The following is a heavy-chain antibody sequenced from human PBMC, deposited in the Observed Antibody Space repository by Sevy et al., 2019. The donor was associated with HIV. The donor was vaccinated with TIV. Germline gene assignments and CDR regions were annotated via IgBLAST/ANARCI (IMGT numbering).Heavy chain of an antibody. V-gene: IGHV3-48*02. CDR1: GFTFSSYS. Sequence: GGSLRLSCAASGFTFSSYSMNWVRQAPGKGLEWVSYISSSSSTIYYADSVKGRFTISRDNAKNSLYLQMNSLRDEDTAVYYCARDSPIWFGELSRDYWGQGTLVTVSS. CDR2: ISSSSSTI. CDR3: ARDSPIWFGELSRDY. D-gene: IGHD3-10*01. J-gene: IGHJ4*02.